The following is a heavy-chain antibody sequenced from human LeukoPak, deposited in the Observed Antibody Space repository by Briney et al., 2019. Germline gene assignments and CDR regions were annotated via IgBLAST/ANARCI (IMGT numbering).Heavy chain of an antibody. CDR1: PFTFSSYW. CDR3: ARITDYYYDSSGYLDY. D-gene: IGHD3-22*01. V-gene: IGHV3-7*01. Sequence: GGSLRLSCAASPFTFSSYWMSWVRQAPGKGLEWVANIKQDGSEKYYVDSVKGRFTISRDNARNSLSLQMHRLRAEDTAVYYCARITDYYYDSSGYLDYWGQGTLVTVSS. CDR2: IKQDGSEK. J-gene: IGHJ4*02.